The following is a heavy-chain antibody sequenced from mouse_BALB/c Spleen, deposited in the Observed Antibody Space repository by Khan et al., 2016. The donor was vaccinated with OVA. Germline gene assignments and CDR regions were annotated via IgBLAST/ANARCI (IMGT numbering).Heavy chain of an antibody. D-gene: IGHD2-12*01. CDR2: LNTFTGEP. J-gene: IGHJ4*01. CDR3: ARPPYFAYSLDH. CDR1: GYTFTNYG. V-gene: IGHV9-3-1*01. Sequence: QIQLVQSGPEMKKPGETVKVSCKASGYTFTNYGMNWVKQSPGKALKWMGWLNTFTGEPTYADDFKGRFAFSLETSASTAYLQINNLKNEDTATFLWARPPYFAYSLDHGGKGTSVTVSS.